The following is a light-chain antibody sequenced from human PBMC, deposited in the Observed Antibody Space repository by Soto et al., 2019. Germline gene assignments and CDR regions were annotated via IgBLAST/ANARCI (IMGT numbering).Light chain of an antibody. CDR2: AAS. Sequence: DIQMTQSPSSLSASVGDRVTITCRASQSISSYLNWYQQKPGKAPKLLIYAASSLQSGVPSRFSGSGSGTDFTLTISSLQPEDFGTYYCQEYNAYSMTFGQGTRLEIK. J-gene: IGKJ5*01. CDR1: QSISSY. CDR3: QEYNAYSMT. V-gene: IGKV1-39*01.